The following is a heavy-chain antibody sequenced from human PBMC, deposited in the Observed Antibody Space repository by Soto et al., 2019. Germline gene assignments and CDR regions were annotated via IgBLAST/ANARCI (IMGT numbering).Heavy chain of an antibody. CDR2: IYSSGST. Sequence: PSETLSLTCTVPGGSISSGSSYWGWIRQPPGKGLEWIASIYSSGSTYYNMSLKSRVTISVDASKNQFSLKVTSVTAADTAVYFCARRGVEGGGWRWFDLWGRGSLVTVSS. D-gene: IGHD6-19*01. CDR3: ARRGVEGGGWRWFDL. CDR1: GGSISSGSSY. V-gene: IGHV4-39*01. J-gene: IGHJ2*01.